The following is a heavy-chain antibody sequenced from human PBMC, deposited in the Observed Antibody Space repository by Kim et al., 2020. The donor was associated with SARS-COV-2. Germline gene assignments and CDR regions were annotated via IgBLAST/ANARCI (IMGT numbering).Heavy chain of an antibody. CDR1: CGSISSYY. V-gene: IGHV4-59*08. D-gene: IGHD6-19*01. J-gene: IGHJ4*02. CDR3: ARRDSRGWYSLDY. CDR2: LYYSWST. Sequence: SETLSLTCTVSCGSISSYYWSWIRQPPGKGLEWIGYLYYSWSTTYNPSLKSRVTISVDTSKNQFSLKLSSVTAADTAVYYCARRDSRGWYSLDYWCQGT.